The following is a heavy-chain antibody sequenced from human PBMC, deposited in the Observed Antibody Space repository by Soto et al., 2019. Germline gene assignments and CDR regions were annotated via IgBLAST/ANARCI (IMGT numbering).Heavy chain of an antibody. V-gene: IGHV4-39*01. Sequence: SETLSLTCTVSGGSISSSSYYWGWIRQPPGKGLEWIGSIYYSGSTYYNPSLKSRVTISVDTSKNQFSLKLSSVTAADTAVYYCARFRYDILTGYYPGDYWGQGTLVTVSS. D-gene: IGHD3-9*01. J-gene: IGHJ4*02. CDR1: GGSISSSSYY. CDR2: IYYSGST. CDR3: ARFRYDILTGYYPGDY.